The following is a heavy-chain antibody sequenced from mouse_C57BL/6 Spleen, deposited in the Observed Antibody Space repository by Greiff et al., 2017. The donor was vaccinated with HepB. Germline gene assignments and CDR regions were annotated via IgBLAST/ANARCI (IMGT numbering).Heavy chain of an antibody. CDR2: IYPGGGYT. J-gene: IGHJ4*01. V-gene: IGHV1-63*01. CDR1: GYTFTNYW. CDR3: ARHYGYDLYAMDY. D-gene: IGHD2-2*01. Sequence: VQLQQSGAELVRPGTSVKMSCKASGYTFTNYWIGWAKQRPGHGLEWIGDIYPGGGYTNYNEKFKGKATLTADKSSSTAYMQFSSLTSEDSAIYYWARHYGYDLYAMDYWGQGTSVTVSS.